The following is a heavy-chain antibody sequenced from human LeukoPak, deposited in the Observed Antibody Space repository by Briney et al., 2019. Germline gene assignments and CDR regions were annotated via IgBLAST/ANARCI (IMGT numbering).Heavy chain of an antibody. CDR1: GFTFRNYG. Sequence: QPGGSLRLSCEVSGFTFRNYGMNWVRQVPGKGLEWISYISSTSKTIYYANSLKGRFTISRDNADNSLFLQINSLRAEDTAVYYCARTHFDWLSQKRFDYWGQGTLVTVSS. CDR3: ARTHFDWLSQKRFDY. V-gene: IGHV3-48*01. CDR2: ISSTSKTI. J-gene: IGHJ4*02. D-gene: IGHD3-9*01.